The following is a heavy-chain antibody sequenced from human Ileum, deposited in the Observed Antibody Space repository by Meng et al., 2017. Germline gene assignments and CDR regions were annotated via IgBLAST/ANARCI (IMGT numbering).Heavy chain of an antibody. CDR2: IYTSGST. Sequence: SETLSLTCTVSGGSISSGSYYWNWVRQSAGKGLEWIGRIYTSGSTNYSPSLRSRVTISVDTSKNQFSLTLSSVTAADTAMHYCTRGIHYDSGNHAYWGQGTLVTVSS. CDR1: GGSISSGSYY. D-gene: IGHD3-10*01. J-gene: IGHJ4*02. CDR3: TRGIHYDSGNHAY. V-gene: IGHV4-61*02.